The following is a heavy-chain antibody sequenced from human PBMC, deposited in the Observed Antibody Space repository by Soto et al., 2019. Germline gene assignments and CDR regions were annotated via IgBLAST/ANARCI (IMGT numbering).Heavy chain of an antibody. CDR1: AFTFDDDA. CDR2: ISWNSGSI. Sequence: SLRLSCAASAFTFDDDAMHLVLQAPGKCLECVSVISWNSGSIGYAYSVKGRFTISRDNAKNSLYLQMNSLRCDDTALYYCAKDMGYDLSPLGYFDYWGQGPLVTV. CDR3: AKDMGYDLSPLGYFDY. D-gene: IGHD5-12*01. V-gene: IGHV3-9*01. J-gene: IGHJ4*02.